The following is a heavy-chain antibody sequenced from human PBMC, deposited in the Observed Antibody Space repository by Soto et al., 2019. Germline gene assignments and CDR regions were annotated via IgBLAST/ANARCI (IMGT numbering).Heavy chain of an antibody. V-gene: IGHV4-61*01. D-gene: IGHD2-8*01. J-gene: IGHJ4*02. Sequence: QVQLQESGPGLVKTSETLSLTCTVSGGSVSSGPYRWNWVRQPPGKGLEWIGHISYSGTANYNPSLRGRVIMATDTSMNQFSLRLTSVTAADTAVYYCMRSHGAYWGQGALVTVSP. CDR1: GGSVSSGPYR. CDR2: ISYSGTA. CDR3: MRSHGAY.